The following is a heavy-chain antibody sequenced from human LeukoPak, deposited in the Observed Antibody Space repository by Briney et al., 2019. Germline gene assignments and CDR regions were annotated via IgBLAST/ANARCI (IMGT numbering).Heavy chain of an antibody. CDR2: ISGSGGST. V-gene: IGHV3-23*01. Sequence: SGGSLRLSCAASGFTFSTYAMSWARLAPGKGLEWVSGISGSGGSTYYADSVKGRFTSSRDNSNNTLYVQMNSLRVEDTAVYYCAKSGGLSGSGRLAMDVWGQGTTVTVSS. CDR1: GFTFSTYA. D-gene: IGHD3-10*01. CDR3: AKSGGLSGSGRLAMDV. J-gene: IGHJ6*02.